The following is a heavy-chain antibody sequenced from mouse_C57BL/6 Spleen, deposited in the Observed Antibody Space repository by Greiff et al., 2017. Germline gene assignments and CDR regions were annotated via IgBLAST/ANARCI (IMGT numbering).Heavy chain of an antibody. CDR3: AIADDPYWYFDV. CDR2: IDPNSGGT. J-gene: IGHJ1*03. CDR1: GYTFTSYW. Sequence: QVQLQQPGAELVKPGASVKLSCKASGYTFTSYWMHWVKQRPGRGLEWIGRIDPNSGGTNYNEKFKSKATLTVDTSSSTAYMRRSSLTSVGSAVYYCAIADDPYWYFDVWGTGTTVTVSS. V-gene: IGHV1-62-3*01.